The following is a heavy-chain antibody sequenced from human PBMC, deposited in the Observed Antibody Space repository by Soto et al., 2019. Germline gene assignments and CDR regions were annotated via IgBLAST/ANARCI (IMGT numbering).Heavy chain of an antibody. Sequence: GGSLRLYCSASGFTFSSYRMRWSRQAPGQVLDXVAVISYDGSYNSYADSVQGRFTISRDNSQNKLYLQMNSLRDEDTAGYYCAKDLGFGELSGTYGMDVWGQGTTVTVSS. CDR1: GFTFSSYR. D-gene: IGHD3-10*01. CDR3: AKDLGFGELSGTYGMDV. J-gene: IGHJ6*02. CDR2: ISYDGSYN. V-gene: IGHV3-30*18.